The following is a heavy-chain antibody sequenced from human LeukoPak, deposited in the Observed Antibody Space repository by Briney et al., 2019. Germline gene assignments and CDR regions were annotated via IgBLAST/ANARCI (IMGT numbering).Heavy chain of an antibody. CDR3: ARLLRYYDSSGRYYFDY. V-gene: IGHV4-39*01. D-gene: IGHD3-22*01. CDR1: GGSISSSSYY. Sequence: SGTLSLTCTVSGGSISSSSYYWGWIRQPPGKGLEWIGSIYYSGSTYYNPSLKSRVTISVDTSKNQFSLKLSSVTAADTAVYYCARLLRYYDSSGRYYFDYWGQGTLVTVSS. J-gene: IGHJ4*02. CDR2: IYYSGST.